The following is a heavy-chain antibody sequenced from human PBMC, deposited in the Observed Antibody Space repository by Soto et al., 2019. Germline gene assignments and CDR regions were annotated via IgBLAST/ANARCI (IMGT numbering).Heavy chain of an antibody. CDR3: AKNEGTIAVRQFDH. J-gene: IGHJ4*02. D-gene: IGHD6-6*01. CDR2: INWGSGVF. CDR1: GFKFDDYA. Sequence: EVQLVESGGGLVQPGRSLRLSCAASGFKFDDYAMHWVRQAPGKGLEWVAGINWGSGVFGYADSVKGRFTISRDNAKNSLYLQMNSLRPEDTALYYCAKNEGTIAVRQFDHWGQGSLVTVSS. V-gene: IGHV3-9*01.